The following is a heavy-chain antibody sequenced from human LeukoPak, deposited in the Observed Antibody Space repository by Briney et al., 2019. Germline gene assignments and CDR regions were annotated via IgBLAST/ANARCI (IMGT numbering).Heavy chain of an antibody. CDR3: ARGYMTADY. CDR1: GFTFINYW. J-gene: IGHJ4*02. D-gene: IGHD2-2*02. Sequence: GGSLSLSWLALGFTFINYWRSWSRKVPGKRLEWVASIKQDGSDKYYVDSVRGRFTISRDNAKNSLYLQMSSLRAGDTAVYYCARGYMTADYWGQGSLVTVSS. V-gene: IGHV3-7*05. CDR2: IKQDGSDK.